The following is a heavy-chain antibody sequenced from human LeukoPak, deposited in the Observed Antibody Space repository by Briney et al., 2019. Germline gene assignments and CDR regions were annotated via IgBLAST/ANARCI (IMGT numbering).Heavy chain of an antibody. Sequence: PGGSLRLSCAASGFTFSSYGMHWVRQAPGKGLEWVAFIRYDGSNKYYADSVKGRFTISRDNSKNTLYLEMNSLRAEDTAVYYCANGDGYIRELLKYFDYWGQGTLVTVSS. CDR3: ANGDGYIRELLKYFDY. V-gene: IGHV3-30*02. D-gene: IGHD1-26*01. CDR1: GFTFSSYG. J-gene: IGHJ4*02. CDR2: IRYDGSNK.